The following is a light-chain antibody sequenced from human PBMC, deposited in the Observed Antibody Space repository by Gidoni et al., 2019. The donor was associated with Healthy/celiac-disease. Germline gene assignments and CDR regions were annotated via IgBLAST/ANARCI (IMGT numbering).Light chain of an antibody. CDR3: LQDYNYPWT. Sequence: AIQMTQSPSSLSASVGDRVTITCRASQSIRNDLGWYQQKPGKAPKLLIYAASSLQSGVPSRFSGSGSGTDFTLTISSQQPEDFATYYCLQDYNYPWTFGQGTKVEIK. V-gene: IGKV1-6*01. CDR1: QSIRND. J-gene: IGKJ1*01. CDR2: AAS.